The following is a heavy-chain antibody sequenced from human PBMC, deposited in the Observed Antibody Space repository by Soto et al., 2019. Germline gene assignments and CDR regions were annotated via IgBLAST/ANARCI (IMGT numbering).Heavy chain of an antibody. CDR1: GGTFSSYA. J-gene: IGHJ3*02. D-gene: IGHD2-8*01. CDR2: IIPIFGTA. Sequence: QVQLVQSGAEVKKPGSSVKVSCKASGGTFSSYAISWVRQAPGQGLEWMGGIIPIFGTANYAQKFQGRVTITADESTSTAYMELSSLRSEDTSVYYCARTHECTNGVCYTGAFDIWGQGTMVTVSS. CDR3: ARTHECTNGVCYTGAFDI. V-gene: IGHV1-69*01.